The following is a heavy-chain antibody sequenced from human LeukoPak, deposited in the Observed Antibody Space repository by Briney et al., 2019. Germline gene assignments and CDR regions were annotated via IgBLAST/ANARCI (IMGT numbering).Heavy chain of an antibody. D-gene: IGHD1-26*01. J-gene: IGHJ5*02. CDR1: GFTFSSYG. Sequence: GGSLRLSCAASGFTFSSYGMHWVRQAPGKGLGWVAVIWYDGSNKYYADSVKGRFTISRDNSKNTLYLQMNSLRAEDTAVYYCARDQGVGANYFDPWGQGTLVTVSS. CDR2: IWYDGSNK. CDR3: ARDQGVGANYFDP. V-gene: IGHV3-33*01.